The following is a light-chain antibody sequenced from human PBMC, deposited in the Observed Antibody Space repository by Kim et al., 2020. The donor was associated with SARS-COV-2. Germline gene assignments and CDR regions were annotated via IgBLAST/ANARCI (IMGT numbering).Light chain of an antibody. V-gene: IGKV3-11*01. CDR1: QSISSY. CDR2: DAF. J-gene: IGKJ4*01. CDR3: QQRNYWPLT. Sequence: LSPRERATLSCRASQSISSYLAWYQQKPGQAPRLLIFDAFNRAPGIPGRFSGSGSGTDFTLTISSLEPEDFAVYYCQQRNYWPLTFGGGTKVDIK.